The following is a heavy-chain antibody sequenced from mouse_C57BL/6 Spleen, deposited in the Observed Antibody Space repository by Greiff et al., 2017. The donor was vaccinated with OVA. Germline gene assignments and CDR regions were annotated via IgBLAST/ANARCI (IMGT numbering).Heavy chain of an antibody. V-gene: IGHV1-50*01. Sequence: QVQLQQPGAELVKPGASVKLSCKASGYTFTSYWMQWVKQRPGQGLEWIGEIDPSDSYTNYNQKFKGKATLTVDTSSSTAYMQLSSLTSEDSAVYYCARRDMVTTGDYWGQGTTLTVSS. D-gene: IGHD2-2*01. CDR3: ARRDMVTTGDY. J-gene: IGHJ2*01. CDR2: IDPSDSYT. CDR1: GYTFTSYW.